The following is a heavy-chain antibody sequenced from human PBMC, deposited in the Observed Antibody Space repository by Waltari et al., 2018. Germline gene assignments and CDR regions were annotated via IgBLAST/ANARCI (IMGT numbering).Heavy chain of an antibody. CDR2: INPNVGAT. Sequence: QVPLVQSGAEVKKPGASGRVSCETSGYTFTDHFITGVRQAPGEGLEWMGRINPNVGATDYTRRFQGRLTLTWDTSISTAYMDVVNLRSDDTAVYYCARGSLYRRGAPMLYFDYWGQGTLVTVST. V-gene: IGHV1-2*06. D-gene: IGHD1-26*01. CDR1: GYTFTDHF. J-gene: IGHJ4*02. CDR3: ARGSLYRRGAPMLYFDY.